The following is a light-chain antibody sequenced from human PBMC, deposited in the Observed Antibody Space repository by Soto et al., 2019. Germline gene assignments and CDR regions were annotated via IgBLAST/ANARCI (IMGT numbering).Light chain of an antibody. CDR1: QSVSTK. Sequence: ETVMTQSPATLSVSPGERATLSCRASQSVSTKLAWYQQKPGQAPRLLIYGASTRATGIPARFSGSGSGTEFTLTVSSLQSEEFAVYYCQQYDDWPPITFGQGTRLEIK. J-gene: IGKJ5*01. CDR3: QQYDDWPPIT. CDR2: GAS. V-gene: IGKV3D-15*01.